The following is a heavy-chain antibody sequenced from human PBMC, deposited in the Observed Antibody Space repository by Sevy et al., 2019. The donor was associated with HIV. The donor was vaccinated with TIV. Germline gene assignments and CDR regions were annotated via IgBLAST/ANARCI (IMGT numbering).Heavy chain of an antibody. V-gene: IGHV3-11*01. J-gene: IGHJ6*02. CDR3: ARDHVKDGDLGDYYYYAMDV. CDR1: GFSLSDYY. Sequence: GGSLRLSFAASGFSLSDYYMTWIRQAPGKGLQWISYISSSGDTIYYADSVKGRFTISRDNAKNSLYLQMNSLRAEDTAVYYCARDHVKDGDLGDYYYYAMDVWGQGTTVTVSS. CDR2: ISSSGDTI. D-gene: IGHD4-17*01.